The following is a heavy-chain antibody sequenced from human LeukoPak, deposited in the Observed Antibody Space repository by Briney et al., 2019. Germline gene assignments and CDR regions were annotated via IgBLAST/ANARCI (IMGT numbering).Heavy chain of an antibody. J-gene: IGHJ5*02. CDR1: GFTFSNYW. V-gene: IGHV3-7*01. CDR3: TRRVSTTRWFDP. CDR2: IKPDGSEK. D-gene: IGHD2-15*01. Sequence: GGSLRLSCAASGFTFSNYWMSWVRQAPGKGLEWVAIIKPDGSEKYYVDSVKGRFTISRDNAENTLYLQMNSLRVEDTAVYYCTRRVSTTRWFDPWGQGTLVTVSS.